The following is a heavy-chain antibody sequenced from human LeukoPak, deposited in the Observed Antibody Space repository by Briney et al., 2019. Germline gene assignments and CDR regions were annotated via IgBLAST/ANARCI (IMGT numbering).Heavy chain of an antibody. CDR2: INPKTGGT. CDR3: ARTSTSGFGELLDGMDV. J-gene: IGHJ6*02. V-gene: IGHV1-2*02. D-gene: IGHD3-10*01. CDR1: GYTFTGYF. Sequence: ASVKVSCKASGYTFTGYFMHWVRQAPGQGLEWMGWINPKTGGTNYAQKFQGRVTMTRDTSISTAYMEVRRLRSGDTAVYYCARTSTSGFGELLDGMDVWGQGTTVTVSS.